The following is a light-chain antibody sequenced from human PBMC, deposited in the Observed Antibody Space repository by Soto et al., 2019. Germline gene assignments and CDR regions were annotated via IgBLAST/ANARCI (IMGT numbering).Light chain of an antibody. CDR2: KAS. J-gene: IGKJ1*01. Sequence: IQMAQSPSTLSGSLLDRDTMXVQSSQTISSWLAWYQQKPGKAPKLLIYKASTLKSGVPSRFSGSGSGTEFTLTISSLQPDDFATYYCQHYNSYSEAFGQGTKVDIK. CDR3: QHYNSYSEA. V-gene: IGKV1-5*03. CDR1: QTISSW.